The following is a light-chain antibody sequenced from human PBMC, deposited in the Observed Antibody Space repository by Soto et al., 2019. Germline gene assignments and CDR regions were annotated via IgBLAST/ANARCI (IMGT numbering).Light chain of an antibody. J-gene: IGKJ2*01. CDR3: QQRSNWYT. CDR2: DAS. CDR1: QSVSYY. Sequence: EIVLTQSPATLSLFPGERATLSCRASQSVSYYLAWYQQKPDQAPRLLIYDASNRATGIPARFSGSGSGTDFTLTISSLEPEDFAVYYCQQRSNWYTFGQGTKLEIK. V-gene: IGKV3-11*01.